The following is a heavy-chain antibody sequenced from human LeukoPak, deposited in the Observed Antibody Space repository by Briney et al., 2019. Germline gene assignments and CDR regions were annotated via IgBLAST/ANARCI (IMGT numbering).Heavy chain of an antibody. CDR3: AREVEYQLLLRFDP. J-gene: IGHJ5*02. Sequence: GGSLRLSCAASGFTVSSNYMSWVRQAPGKGLEWVSVIYSGGSAYYADSVKGRFTISRDNSKNTLYLQMNSLRAEDTAVYYCAREVEYQLLLRFDPWGQGTLVTVSS. CDR2: IYSGGSA. CDR1: GFTVSSNY. D-gene: IGHD2-2*01. V-gene: IGHV3-66*01.